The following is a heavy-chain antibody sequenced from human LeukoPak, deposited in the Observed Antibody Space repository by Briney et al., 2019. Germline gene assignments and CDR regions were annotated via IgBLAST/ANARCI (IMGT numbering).Heavy chain of an antibody. CDR1: GYSFTNYW. CDR2: IFPGDSDT. CDR3: ASRGGTGFDAFDI. V-gene: IGHV5-51*01. D-gene: IGHD3/OR15-3a*01. Sequence: ESLKISCKGSGYSFTNYWIGWVRQMPGKGLEWMGSIFPGDSDTRYSPSFQGQVSISADKSISTAYLQWSSLKASDTAMYYCASRGGTGFDAFDIWGQGTMVTVSS. J-gene: IGHJ3*02.